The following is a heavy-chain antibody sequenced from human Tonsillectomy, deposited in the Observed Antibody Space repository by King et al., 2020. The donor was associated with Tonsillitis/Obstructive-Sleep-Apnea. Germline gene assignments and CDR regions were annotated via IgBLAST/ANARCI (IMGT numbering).Heavy chain of an antibody. V-gene: IGHV1-2*04. CDR1: GYTFTGYY. J-gene: IGHJ6*03. Sequence: VQLVESGAEVKKPGASVKVSCKASGYTFTGYYMHWVRQAPGQGLEWMGWINPNSGGTNYAQKFQGWVTMTRDTSISPAYMELSRMRSDDTAVYYCARDTIADCSSTSCPPYYYMDVWGKGTTVTVSS. D-gene: IGHD2-2*01. CDR3: ARDTIADCSSTSCPPYYYMDV. CDR2: INPNSGGT.